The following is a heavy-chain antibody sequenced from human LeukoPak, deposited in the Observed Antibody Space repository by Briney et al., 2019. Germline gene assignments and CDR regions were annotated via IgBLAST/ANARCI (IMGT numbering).Heavy chain of an antibody. Sequence: PGGSLRLSCAASGFTFSSYSMNWVRQAPGKGLEWVSYISSSGTIIYYADSVKGRFTISRDNAKNSLYLQMNSLRAEDTAVYYCAKGDLYSGYDLTLQGFDYWGQGTLVTISS. CDR2: ISSSGTII. CDR1: GFTFSSYS. D-gene: IGHD5-12*01. CDR3: AKGDLYSGYDLTLQGFDY. V-gene: IGHV3-48*01. J-gene: IGHJ4*02.